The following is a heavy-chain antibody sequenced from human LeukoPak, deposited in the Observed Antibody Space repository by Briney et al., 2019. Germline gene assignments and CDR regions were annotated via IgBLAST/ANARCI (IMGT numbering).Heavy chain of an antibody. Sequence: WGSLRLSCAASGFTFSSYSMNWVRQAPGKGLEWVSSISSSSSYIYYADSVKGRFTISRDNAKNSLYLQMNSLRAEDTAVYYCAKSGGYDPPNWFDPWGQGTLVTVSS. CDR1: GFTFSSYS. CDR3: AKSGGYDPPNWFDP. J-gene: IGHJ5*02. V-gene: IGHV3-21*04. D-gene: IGHD2-15*01. CDR2: ISSSSSYI.